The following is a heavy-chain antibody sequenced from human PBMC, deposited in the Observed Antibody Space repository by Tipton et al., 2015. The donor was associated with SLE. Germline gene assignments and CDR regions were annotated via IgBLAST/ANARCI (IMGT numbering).Heavy chain of an antibody. Sequence: TLSLTCTVSGGSISSYYWSWIRQPPGKGLEWIGYIYYSGNTKYNPSHSQSVFTISVDTSKNHFSLKLSSVTAADTAVYYCARGGSSSPHAFDICGQGKMVAVSS. D-gene: IGHD6-6*01. V-gene: IGHV4-59*01. CDR1: GGSISSYY. CDR2: IYYSGNT. CDR3: ARGGSSSPHAFDI. J-gene: IGHJ3*02.